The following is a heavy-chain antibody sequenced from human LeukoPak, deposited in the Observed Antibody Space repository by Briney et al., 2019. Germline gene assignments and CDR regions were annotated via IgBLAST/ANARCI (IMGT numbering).Heavy chain of an antibody. D-gene: IGHD5-18*01. CDR1: GGSISSSSYY. CDR3: AREENFARDTAMVTAFDY. V-gene: IGHV4-39*07. J-gene: IGHJ4*02. Sequence: SETLSLTCTVSGGSISSSSYYWGWIRQPPGKGLEWIGSIYYSGSTYYNPSLKSRVTISVDTSKNQFSLKLSSVTAADTAVYYCAREENFARDTAMVTAFDYWGQGTLVTVSS. CDR2: IYYSGST.